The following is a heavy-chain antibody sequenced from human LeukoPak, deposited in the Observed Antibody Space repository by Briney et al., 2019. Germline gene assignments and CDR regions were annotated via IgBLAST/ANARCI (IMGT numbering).Heavy chain of an antibody. Sequence: GGSLRLSCAASGFTFSSYWMHWVRQAPGKGLVWVSRINSDGSSTSYADSVKGRFTISKDDAKNTVYLQMNNLRAEDTAVYYCVSFYETYWGRGTLVTVSS. CDR1: GFTFSSYW. V-gene: IGHV3-74*01. CDR2: INSDGSST. D-gene: IGHD2-2*01. J-gene: IGHJ4*02. CDR3: VSFYETY.